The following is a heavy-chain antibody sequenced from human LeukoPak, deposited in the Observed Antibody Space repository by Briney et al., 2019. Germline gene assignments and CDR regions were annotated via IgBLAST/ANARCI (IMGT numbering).Heavy chain of an antibody. Sequence: GASVKVSCKASGYTFTSYNMQWVRQAPGQGLEWMGIINPSDGDTGYAQKFQGRVTMTRDMSTSTVYMELSSLRSEDTAVYYCAREKIHVFDIWGQGTMVTVSS. J-gene: IGHJ3*02. CDR1: GYTFTSYN. V-gene: IGHV1-46*01. CDR3: AREKIHVFDI. CDR2: INPSDGDT.